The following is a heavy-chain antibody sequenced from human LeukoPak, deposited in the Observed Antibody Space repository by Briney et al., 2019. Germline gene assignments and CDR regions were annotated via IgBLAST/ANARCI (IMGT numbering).Heavy chain of an antibody. CDR1: VYTFTSYN. CDR2: TNPNSGNK. CDR3: ARGRDRGGFGEFRRDN. D-gene: IGHD3-10*01. J-gene: IGHJ4*02. Sequence: ASVRVSRKASVYTFTSYNIYWVRQTTAQGLEWMGGTNPNSGNKHHAHKCQGRVTMTRNTSTSTAYMELRSLRSEDTAVYYCARGRDRGGFGEFRRDNWGQGTLVTVSS. V-gene: IGHV1-8*01.